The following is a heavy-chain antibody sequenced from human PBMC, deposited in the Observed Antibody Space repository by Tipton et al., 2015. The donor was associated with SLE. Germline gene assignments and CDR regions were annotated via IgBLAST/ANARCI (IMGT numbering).Heavy chain of an antibody. V-gene: IGHV4-4*08. CDR2: IHNGGST. J-gene: IGHJ3*02. D-gene: IGHD3-16*01. CDR1: GGSMSGYY. Sequence: TLSLTCAVSGGSMSGYYLSWIRQAPWQGLEWIGYIHNGGSTNYNPPLNSRVTISSDTSRNQFSLTLTSVTVADTAVYYCAKEGGSASHDGFDIWGQGTMVTVSS. CDR3: AKEGGSASHDGFDI.